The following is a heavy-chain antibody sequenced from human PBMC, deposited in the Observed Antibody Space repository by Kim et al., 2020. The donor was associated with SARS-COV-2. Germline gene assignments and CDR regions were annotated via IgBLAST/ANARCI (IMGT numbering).Heavy chain of an antibody. CDR3: VKDSRGLIAAAGFDY. D-gene: IGHD6-13*01. V-gene: IGHV3-64D*06. J-gene: IGHJ4*02. Sequence: DSVKGRFTISRDNSKNTLYLQMSSLRAEDTAVYYCVKDSRGLIAAAGFDYWGQGTLVTVSS.